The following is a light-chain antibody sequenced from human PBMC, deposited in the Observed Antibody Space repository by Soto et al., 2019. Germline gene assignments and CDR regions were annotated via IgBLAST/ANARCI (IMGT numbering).Light chain of an antibody. CDR1: SSYVGAFNY. CDR2: DVS. V-gene: IGLV2-14*03. Sequence: QSVLTQPASVFGSSGQSIALSSPGTSSYVGAFNYVSWYQQHPGKAPKFMIFDVSSRPSGVSDRFSGSKSGNTASLTISGLQTEDEADYYCASYTTSSTYVFGTGTKVTVL. J-gene: IGLJ1*01. CDR3: ASYTTSSTYV.